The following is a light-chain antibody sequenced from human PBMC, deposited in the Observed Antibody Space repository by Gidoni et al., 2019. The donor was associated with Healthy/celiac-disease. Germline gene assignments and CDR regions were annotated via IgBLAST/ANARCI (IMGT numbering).Light chain of an antibody. Sequence: QSVLTQPPSVSGAPGQRVTRSCTGSSSNIGAGYDVHWYQQLPGTAPKLLIYGNSNRPSGVPDRFSGSKSGTSASLAITGLQAEDEADYYCQSYDSSLSGSVVFGGGTKLTVL. CDR2: GNS. CDR1: SSNIGAGYD. V-gene: IGLV1-40*01. J-gene: IGLJ2*01. CDR3: QSYDSSLSGSVV.